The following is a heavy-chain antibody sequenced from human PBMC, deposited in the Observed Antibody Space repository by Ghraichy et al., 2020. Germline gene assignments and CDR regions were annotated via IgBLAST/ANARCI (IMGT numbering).Heavy chain of an antibody. CDR3: ASRNYYGSRTYYNALALDF. D-gene: IGHD3-10*01. V-gene: IGHV4-59*12. J-gene: IGHJ4*02. Sequence: SETLSLTCTVSGGSISNYYWSWIRQPPGRGLGWLGYVYYSGSTNYNPSLKGRVTISVDRSKTRFSLKLSSVTAPDTALYFCASRNYYGSRTYYNALALDFWGQGTLVTVSS. CDR1: GGSISNYY. CDR2: VYYSGST.